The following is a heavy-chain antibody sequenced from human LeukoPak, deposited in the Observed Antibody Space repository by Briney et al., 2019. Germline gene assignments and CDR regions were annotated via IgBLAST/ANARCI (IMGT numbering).Heavy chain of an antibody. CDR3: ASAKVTIFGVGYMDV. CDR2: IYYSGST. D-gene: IGHD3-3*01. J-gene: IGHJ6*03. Sequence: SETLFLTCTVSGGSISSSSYYWGWIRQPPGKGLEWIGSIYYSGSTYYNPSLKSRVTISVDTSKNQFSLKLSSVTAADTAVYHCASAKVTIFGVGYMDVWDKGTTVTVSS. V-gene: IGHV4-39*01. CDR1: GGSISSSSYY.